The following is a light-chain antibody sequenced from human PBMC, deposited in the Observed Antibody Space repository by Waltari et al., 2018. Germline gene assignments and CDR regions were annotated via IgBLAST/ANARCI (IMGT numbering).Light chain of an antibody. V-gene: IGLV2-23*02. CDR1: SSDIGSYDL. J-gene: IGLJ1*01. CDR2: EVS. CDR3: CSYAGNSIYV. Sequence: QSALTQPASVSGSPGQSITISCTGTSSDIGSYDLVSWYQHHPGNAPKLLIFEVSHRPSGVADRFSGSKSGNTSSLTIAGLQAEDEADYHCCSYAGNSIYVFGTGTKVTVL.